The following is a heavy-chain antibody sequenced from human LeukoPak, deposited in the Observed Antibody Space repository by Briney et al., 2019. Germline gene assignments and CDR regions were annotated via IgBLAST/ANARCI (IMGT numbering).Heavy chain of an antibody. CDR2: IIPIFGTA. CDR1: GGTFSSYA. CDR3: ARDPQGYCSSTSCYGSWDP. V-gene: IGHV1-69*13. D-gene: IGHD2-2*01. J-gene: IGHJ5*02. Sequence: ASVKVSCKASGGTFSSYAISWVRQAPGQGLEWMGGIIPIFGTANYEQKFQGRVTITADESTSTAYMELSSLRSEDTAVYYCARDPQGYCSSTSCYGSWDPWGQGNLVTVSS.